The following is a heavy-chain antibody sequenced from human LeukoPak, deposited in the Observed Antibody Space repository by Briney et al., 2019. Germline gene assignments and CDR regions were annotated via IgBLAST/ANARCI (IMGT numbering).Heavy chain of an antibody. D-gene: IGHD4-17*01. CDR2: ISDDGRSK. Sequence: PGGSLRLSCAAAGFSFISYGMRWVRQAPGKGLEWVGVISDDGRSKDYADSVKGRFTISRDNSKEILYLQMNSLRDEDTAVYYCSKRPSDYGDYVSYFDYWGQGTLVTVSS. CDR1: GFSFISYG. J-gene: IGHJ4*02. CDR3: SKRPSDYGDYVSYFDY. V-gene: IGHV3-30*18.